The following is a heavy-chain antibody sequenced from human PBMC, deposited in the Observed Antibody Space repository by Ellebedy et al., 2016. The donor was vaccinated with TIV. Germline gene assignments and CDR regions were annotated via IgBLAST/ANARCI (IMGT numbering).Heavy chain of an antibody. CDR2: IYYSGST. CDR1: GGSFSGYY. Sequence: MPSETLSLTCAVYGGSFSGYYWSWIRQPPGKGLEWIGYIYYSGSTNYNPSLKSRVTISVDTSKNQFSLKLSSVTAADTAVYYCARHQGSGWYYYYYGMDVWGQGTTVTVSS. V-gene: IGHV4-59*08. CDR3: ARHQGSGWYYYYYGMDV. D-gene: IGHD6-19*01. J-gene: IGHJ6*02.